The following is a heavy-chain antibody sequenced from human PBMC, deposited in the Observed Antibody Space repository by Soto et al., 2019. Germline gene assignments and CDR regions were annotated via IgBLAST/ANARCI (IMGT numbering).Heavy chain of an antibody. CDR3: ARDXXISVVGFFRKDPYF. CDR2: VYHDGTN. J-gene: IGHJ2*01. D-gene: IGHD2-15*01. CDR1: GASIDDRGHH. V-gene: IGHV4-39*02. Sequence: QLKESGPGQVSPSETLSLTCSVSGASIDDRGHHWSWLRRSPGRGLEWLGSVYHDGTNYYNPSLKSRVSVSVDTSKNQFSLKLASVTAADTAVYYCARDXXISVVGFFRKDPYF.